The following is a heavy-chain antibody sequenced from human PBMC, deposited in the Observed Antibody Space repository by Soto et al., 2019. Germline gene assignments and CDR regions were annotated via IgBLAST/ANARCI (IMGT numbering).Heavy chain of an antibody. D-gene: IGHD3-10*01. CDR3: ARDASRALLFGELVSSWFDP. CDR1: GYTFTGYY. V-gene: IGHV1-2*02. Sequence: ASVKVSCKASGYTFTGYYMHWVRQAPGQGLEWMGWINPNSGGTNYAQKFQGRVTMTRDTSISPAYMELSRLRSDDPAVYYCARDASRALLFGELVSSWFDPWGEGMLVTVSS. CDR2: INPNSGGT. J-gene: IGHJ5*02.